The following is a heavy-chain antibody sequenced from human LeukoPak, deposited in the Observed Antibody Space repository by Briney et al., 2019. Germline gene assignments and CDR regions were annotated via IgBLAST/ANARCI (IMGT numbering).Heavy chain of an antibody. V-gene: IGHV3-23*01. Sequence: GGSLRLSCAASGSTFSSYAMSWVRQAPGKGLEWVSGISTSGGSSSYADSVKGRFTISRDNPRNTLYMQMNSLRAEDTALYYCAIMHPYYDGSGYWVQWGQGTLVTVSS. CDR1: GSTFSSYA. J-gene: IGHJ4*02. D-gene: IGHD3-22*01. CDR3: AIMHPYYDGSGYWVQ. CDR2: ISTSGGSS.